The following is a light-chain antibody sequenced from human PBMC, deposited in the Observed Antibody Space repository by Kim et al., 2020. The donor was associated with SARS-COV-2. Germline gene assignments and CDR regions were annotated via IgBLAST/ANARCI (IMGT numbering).Light chain of an antibody. J-gene: IGLJ2*01. CDR1: KIGSNG. CDR3: QVWDNTSDPVV. Sequence: SYELTQPPSVSVAPGKTARITCGGNKIGSNGVHWYQQKPGQAPVLVIYYDIDRPSGIPERFSGSNSGNTATLTISRVEAGDEADYYCQVWDNTSDPVVFGGGTQLTVL. CDR2: YDI. V-gene: IGLV3-21*04.